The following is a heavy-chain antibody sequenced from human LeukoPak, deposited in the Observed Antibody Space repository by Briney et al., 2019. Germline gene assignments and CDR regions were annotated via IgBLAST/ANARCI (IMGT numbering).Heavy chain of an antibody. CDR1: GFTFSSYE. Sequence: QSGGSLRLSCAASGFTFSSYEMNWVRQAPGKGLEWVSYISSSGTSIYFADSLKGRFTISRDNAKNSLYLQMNSLRAEDTAVYYCARLTWDSHDPWGQGTLVTASS. J-gene: IGHJ5*02. CDR3: ARLTWDSHDP. V-gene: IGHV3-48*03. CDR2: ISSSGTSI. D-gene: IGHD1-26*01.